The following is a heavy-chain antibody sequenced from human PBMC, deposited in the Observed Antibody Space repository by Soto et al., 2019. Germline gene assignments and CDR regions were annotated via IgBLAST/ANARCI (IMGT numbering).Heavy chain of an antibody. D-gene: IGHD2-8*01. CDR3: ARLVYDSRLNYMYFDF. V-gene: IGHV4-4*02. J-gene: IGHJ4*02. CDR2: IFHDGTA. CDR1: GVSISSGNW. Sequence: SETLSLTCAVSGVSISSGNWWTWVRQTPQRGLEYIGEIFHDGTANYYPSFDRRVAISVDTSKNQFSLKLTSVTAADTAISFCARLVYDSRLNYMYFDFWGQGALVTVSS.